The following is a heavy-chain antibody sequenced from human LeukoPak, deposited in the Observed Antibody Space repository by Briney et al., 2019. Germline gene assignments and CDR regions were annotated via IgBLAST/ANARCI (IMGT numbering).Heavy chain of an antibody. CDR1: GGSISIYY. CDR3: ARHLQRLDAFDI. CDR2: IYYSGST. Sequence: SETLSLTCTVSGGSISIYYWSWIRQPPGKGLEWIGYIYYSGSTNYNPSLKSRVTISVDTSKNQFSLKLSSVTAADTAVYYCARHLQRLDAFDIWGQGTMVTVSS. D-gene: IGHD5-12*01. J-gene: IGHJ3*02. V-gene: IGHV4-59*08.